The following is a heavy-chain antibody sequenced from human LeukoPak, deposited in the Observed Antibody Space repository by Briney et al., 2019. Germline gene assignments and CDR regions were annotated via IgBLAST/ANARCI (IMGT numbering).Heavy chain of an antibody. Sequence: SETLSLTCTVSGGSISSYYWSWIRQPPGKGLEWIGYIYYSGCTNYNPSLKSRVTISVDTSKNQFSLKLSSVTAADTAVYYCARGIGPTHTYGMDVWGQGTTVTVSS. CDR1: GGSISSYY. J-gene: IGHJ6*02. V-gene: IGHV4-59*01. D-gene: IGHD1-26*01. CDR2: IYYSGCT. CDR3: ARGIGPTHTYGMDV.